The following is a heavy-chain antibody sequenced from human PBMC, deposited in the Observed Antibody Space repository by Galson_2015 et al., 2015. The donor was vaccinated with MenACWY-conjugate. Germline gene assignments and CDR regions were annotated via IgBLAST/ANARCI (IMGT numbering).Heavy chain of an antibody. V-gene: IGHV3-30*18. J-gene: IGHJ5*02. CDR1: GFNFNSYA. CDR3: AKACLGGGYCFYREA. D-gene: IGHD2-21*01. CDR2: VSHDGNDK. Sequence: SMRLSCAASGFNFNSYAMHWVRQAPGKGLEWVAIVSHDGNDKNYADSVKGRFTISRDNSENTLYLEMNSLRAEDTAAYYCAKACLGGGYCFYREAWGQGTPVTVSS.